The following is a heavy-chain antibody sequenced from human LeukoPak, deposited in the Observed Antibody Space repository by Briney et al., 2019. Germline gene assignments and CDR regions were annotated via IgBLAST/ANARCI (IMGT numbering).Heavy chain of an antibody. Sequence: ASVKVSCKASGYTFTSYGISWVRQAPGQGLEWMGWISAYNGNTNYAQKLQGRVTMTTDTSTSTAYMELRSLRSDDTAVYYCAIIYCSSTSCPGYGYFDYWGQGTLVTVSS. J-gene: IGHJ4*02. D-gene: IGHD2-2*01. V-gene: IGHV1-18*01. CDR1: GYTFTSYG. CDR2: ISAYNGNT. CDR3: AIIYCSSTSCPGYGYFDY.